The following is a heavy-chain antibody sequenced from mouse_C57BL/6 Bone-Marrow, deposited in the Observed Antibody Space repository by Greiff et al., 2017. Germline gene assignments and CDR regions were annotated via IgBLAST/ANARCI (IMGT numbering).Heavy chain of an antibody. V-gene: IGHV1-76*01. CDR2: IYPGRGNT. J-gene: IGHJ2*01. D-gene: IGHD1-1*01. CDR1: GYTLTDYH. Sequence: QVQLQQSGAELVRPGASVKLSCKASGYTLTDYHINWVKQRPGPGLEWIARIYPGRGNTYYNEKFTGKATLTAEKSSSPAYMPPRLLTSEDSAVYFCAWAYYYGSSFDYWGQGTTLTVSS. CDR3: AWAYYYGSSFDY.